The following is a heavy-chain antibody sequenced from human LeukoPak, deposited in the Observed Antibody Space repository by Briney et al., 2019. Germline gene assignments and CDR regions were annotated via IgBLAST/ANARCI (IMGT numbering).Heavy chain of an antibody. CDR2: IIPIFGTA. V-gene: IGHV1-69*05. CDR1: GGTFSSYA. CDR3: AREGSIHPNDY. D-gene: IGHD5-18*01. J-gene: IGHJ4*02. Sequence: GASVKVSCKASGGTFSSYAISWVRQAPGQGLEWMGRIIPIFGTANYAQKFQGRVTITTDESTSTAYMELSSLRSEDTAVYYCAREGSIHPNDYWGQGTLVTVSS.